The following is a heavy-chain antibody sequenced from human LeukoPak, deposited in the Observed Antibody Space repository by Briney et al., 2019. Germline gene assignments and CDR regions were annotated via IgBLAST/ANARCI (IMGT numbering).Heavy chain of an antibody. CDR3: ARDPTNTSGRYAHFDY. V-gene: IGHV1-18*01. Sequence: ASVKVSCKASGFTFTRYGISWVRQAPGQGLECICCGSAYNVDTHYAQKVQGRVTMTTDTSTTTAYMELRSLSSDDTAVYYCARDPTNTSGRYAHFDYWGQGTLVTVSS. J-gene: IGHJ4*02. D-gene: IGHD6-19*01. CDR1: GFTFTRYG. CDR2: GSAYNVDT.